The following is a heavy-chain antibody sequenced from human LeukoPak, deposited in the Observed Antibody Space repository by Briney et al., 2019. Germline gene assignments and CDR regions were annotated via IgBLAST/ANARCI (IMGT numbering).Heavy chain of an antibody. CDR1: GFTFDDYA. D-gene: IGHD3-16*01. CDR3: AKDMQGPLGDSAFDI. Sequence: GRSLRLSWAVSGFTFDDYAMHWVRQAPGTGLEWVSGISWNSGSIGYADSVKGRFTISRDNAKNSLYLQMNSLRAEDTGLYYCAKDMQGPLGDSAFDIWGQGTMVTVSS. J-gene: IGHJ3*02. CDR2: ISWNSGSI. V-gene: IGHV3-9*01.